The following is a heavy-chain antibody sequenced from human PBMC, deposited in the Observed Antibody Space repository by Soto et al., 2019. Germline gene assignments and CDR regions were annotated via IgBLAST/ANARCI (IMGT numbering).Heavy chain of an antibody. CDR2: IWYDGSNK. CDR1: GFTFSSYG. J-gene: IGHJ3*02. Sequence: QVQLVESGGGVVQPGRSLRLSCAASGFTFSSYGMHWVRQAPGKGLEWVAVIWYDGSNKYYADSVKGRFTISRDNSKNKLYLQMNSLRAENTAVYYCARTSDSSGNAFDIWGQGTMVTVSS. CDR3: ARTSDSSGNAFDI. D-gene: IGHD3-22*01. V-gene: IGHV3-33*01.